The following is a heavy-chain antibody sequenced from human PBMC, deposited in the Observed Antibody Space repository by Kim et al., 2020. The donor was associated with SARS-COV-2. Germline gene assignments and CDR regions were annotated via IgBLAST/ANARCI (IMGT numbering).Heavy chain of an antibody. V-gene: IGHV1-69*13. CDR2: IIPVLATT. CDR3: ATPAGFSRPWSFDY. J-gene: IGHJ4*02. CDR1: GGTFRNYV. Sequence: SVKVSCKASGGTFRNYVINWVRQAPGQGLEWMGNIIPVLATTDYAQRFQGRVTISADESTSTAYMQLRTLRSEDTALYYRATPAGFSRPWSFDYWGQG. D-gene: IGHD6-13*01.